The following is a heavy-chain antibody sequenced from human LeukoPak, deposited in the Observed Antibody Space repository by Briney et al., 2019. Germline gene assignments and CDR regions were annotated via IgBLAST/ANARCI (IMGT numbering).Heavy chain of an antibody. D-gene: IGHD6-19*01. J-gene: IGHJ5*02. CDR1: GFTFSSYA. V-gene: IGHV3-23*01. CDR2: ISGSGGST. CDR3: AKASFSYSSGP. Sequence: GGSLRLSCAASGFTFSSYAMSWDRQAPGKGLEWVSAISGSGGSTYYADSVKGRFTISRDNSKNTLYLQMNSLRAEDTAVYYCAKASFSYSSGPWGQGTLVTVSS.